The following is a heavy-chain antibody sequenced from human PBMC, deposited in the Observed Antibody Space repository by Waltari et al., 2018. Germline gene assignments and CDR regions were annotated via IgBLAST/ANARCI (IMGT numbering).Heavy chain of an antibody. Sequence: QVQLVQSGAEVKKPGSSVKVSCKASGGTFSSYAISWVRQAPGHGLEWMGGIIPIFGTANYAQKFQGRVTITADESTSTAYMELSSLRSEDTAVYYCARDRGYSGSYYDYYYYMDVWGKGTTVTISS. CDR3: ARDRGYSGSYYDYYYYMDV. CDR1: GGTFSSYA. CDR2: IIPIFGTA. V-gene: IGHV1-69*12. D-gene: IGHD1-26*01. J-gene: IGHJ6*03.